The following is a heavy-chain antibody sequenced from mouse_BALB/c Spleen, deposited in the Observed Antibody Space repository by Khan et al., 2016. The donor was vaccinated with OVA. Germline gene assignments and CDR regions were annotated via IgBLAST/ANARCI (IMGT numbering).Heavy chain of an antibody. D-gene: IGHD2-1*01. J-gene: IGHJ2*01. CDR2: INTNTGEP. CDR3: ARLYYGNYFDY. CDR1: GYTFTNYG. Sequence: QIQLVQSGPELKKPGETVKISCKASGYTFTNYGMNWVKQAPGKGLKWMGWINTNTGEPTYAKEFKGRFAFSLETSASTAYLQINNLKNEATATYFCARLYYGNYFDYWGQGTTLTVSS. V-gene: IGHV9-3*02.